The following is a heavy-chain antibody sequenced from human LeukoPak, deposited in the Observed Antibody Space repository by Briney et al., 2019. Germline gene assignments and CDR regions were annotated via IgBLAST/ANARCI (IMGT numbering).Heavy chain of an antibody. V-gene: IGHV1-2*02. CDR1: GYTFTGYY. CDR2: INPNSGGT. J-gene: IGHJ4*02. D-gene: IGHD5-18*01. CDR3: ARDLRKRGYSYGYDY. Sequence: ASVKVSCKASGYTFTGYYMHWVRQAPGQGLEWMGWINPNSGGTNYAQKFQGRVTMTRDTSISTAYMELCRLRSDDTAVYYCARDLRKRGYSYGYDYWGQGTLVTVSS.